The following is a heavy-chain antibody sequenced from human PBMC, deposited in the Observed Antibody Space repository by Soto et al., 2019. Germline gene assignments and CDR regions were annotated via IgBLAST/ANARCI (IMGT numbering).Heavy chain of an antibody. CDR1: GFTFSSYG. J-gene: IGHJ4*02. CDR3: ARDRGSGSDIDY. D-gene: IGHD5-12*01. CDR2: IWYDGSNK. Sequence: GGSLRLSCAASGFTFSSYGMHWVRQAPGKGLEWVAVIWYDGSNKYYADSVKGRFTISRDNSKNTLYLQMNSLRAEDTAVYYCARDRGSGSDIDYWGQGTLVTVSS. V-gene: IGHV3-33*01.